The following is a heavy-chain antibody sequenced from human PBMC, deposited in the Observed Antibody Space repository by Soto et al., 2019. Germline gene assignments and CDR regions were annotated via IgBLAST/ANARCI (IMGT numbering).Heavy chain of an antibody. CDR2: ISWNGGSI. Sequence: GGSLRLSCAASGFTFDDYTMHWVRQAPGKGLEWVSGISWNGGSIGYADSVKGRFTISRDNAKNSLYLQMNSLRAEDTALYYCARPREYGDYGIGAFDIWGQGTMVTVSS. CDR1: GFTFDDYT. V-gene: IGHV3-9*01. CDR3: ARPREYGDYGIGAFDI. J-gene: IGHJ3*02. D-gene: IGHD4-17*01.